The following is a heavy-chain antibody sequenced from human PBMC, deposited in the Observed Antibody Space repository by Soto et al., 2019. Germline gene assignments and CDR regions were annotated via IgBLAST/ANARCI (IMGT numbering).Heavy chain of an antibody. V-gene: IGHV3-30-3*01. CDR2: ISYDGSNK. D-gene: IGHD3-9*01. CDR1: GFTFSSYA. Sequence: QVQLVESGGGVVQPGRSLRLSCAASGFTFSSYAMHWVRQAPGKGLEWVAVISYDGSNKYYADSVKGRFTISRDNYKNTLYLQMNSLRAEDTAVYYCARARTYYDILTGYEIDYWGQGTLVTVSS. J-gene: IGHJ4*02. CDR3: ARARTYYDILTGYEIDY.